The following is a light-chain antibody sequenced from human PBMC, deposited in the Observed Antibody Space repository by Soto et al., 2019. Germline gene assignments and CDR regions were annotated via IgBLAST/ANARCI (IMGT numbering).Light chain of an antibody. J-gene: IGKJ1*01. Sequence: DIQMTQSPSSLSASVGDRVTISCRASQSVKTYLNWYQQKPGKAPKALIYAVSSLQSGVPSRFSGSGSGTEFTLTISSLQPDDFATYYCQQYNSYSWTFGQGTKVEIK. CDR1: QSVKTY. CDR2: AVS. CDR3: QQYNSYSWT. V-gene: IGKV1-5*01.